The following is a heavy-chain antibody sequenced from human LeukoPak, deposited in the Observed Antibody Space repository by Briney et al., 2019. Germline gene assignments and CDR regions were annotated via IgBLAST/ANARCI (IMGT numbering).Heavy chain of an antibody. V-gene: IGHV4-34*01. CDR1: GGSFSGYY. CDR3: ARRRLLWFGELKRYNWFDP. J-gene: IGHJ5*02. Sequence: SETLSLTCAVYGGSFSGYYWSWIRQPPGKGLEWIGEINHSGSTNYNPSLKSRVTISVDTSKNQFSLKLSSVTAADTAVYYCARRRLLWFGELKRYNWFDPWGQGTLVTVSS. CDR2: INHSGST. D-gene: IGHD3-10*01.